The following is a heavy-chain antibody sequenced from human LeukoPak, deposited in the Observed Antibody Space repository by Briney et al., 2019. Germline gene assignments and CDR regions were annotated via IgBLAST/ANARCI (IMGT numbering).Heavy chain of an antibody. CDR2: IYTSGST. Sequence: SETLSLTCTVSGGSIITSYYWSWIRQPAGKGLEYIGRIYTSGSTSYNPSLKSRVTISVDTSKNQFSLKLSSVTAADTAVYYCARNTYYYDSSGYYSYRGQGTLVTVSS. D-gene: IGHD3-22*01. V-gene: IGHV4-4*07. CDR1: GGSIITSYY. J-gene: IGHJ4*02. CDR3: ARNTYYYDSSGYYSY.